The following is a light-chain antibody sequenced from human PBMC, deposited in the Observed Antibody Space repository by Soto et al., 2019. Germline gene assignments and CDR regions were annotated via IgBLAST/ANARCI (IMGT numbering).Light chain of an antibody. CDR2: GAS. V-gene: IGKV3-20*01. CDR1: QSFSSRY. Sequence: DIVLTQSAGNLSLSPGERGTLXCRASQSFSSRYVAWYQQKPGQAPRLLSYGASSRAPGSPDRFSGSGSGTDFTLTISRREPEDFAVYYCQQYGSSPPTVGQGTKVDIK. CDR3: QQYGSSPPT. J-gene: IGKJ1*01.